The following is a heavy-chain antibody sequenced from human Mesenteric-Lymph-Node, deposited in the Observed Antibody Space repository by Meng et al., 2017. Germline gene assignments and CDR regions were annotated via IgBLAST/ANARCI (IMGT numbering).Heavy chain of an antibody. CDR1: GGTFSSYA. D-gene: IGHD6-19*01. CDR3: ASLGSSGTNWFDP. Sequence: SVKVSCKASGGTFSSYAISWVRQAPGQGLEWMGGIIPIFGTANYAQKFQGRVTITTDESTSTAYMELSSLRSEDTAVYYCASLGSSGTNWFDPWGQGTLVTVSS. V-gene: IGHV1-69*05. J-gene: IGHJ5*02. CDR2: IIPIFGTA.